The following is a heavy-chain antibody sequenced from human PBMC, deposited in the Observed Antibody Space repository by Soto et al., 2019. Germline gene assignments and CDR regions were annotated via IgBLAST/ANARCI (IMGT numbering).Heavy chain of an antibody. CDR3: ARAPGDYFDY. CDR1: GGSISSGGYY. Sequence: LSLTCTVSGGSISSGGYYWSWIRQHPGKGLEWIGYIFYSGSTFYNPSLKSRIAISVDTSKNQFSLKLSSVTAADTAVYYCARAPGDYFDYWGRGTLVTVSS. V-gene: IGHV4-31*03. J-gene: IGHJ4*02. CDR2: IFYSGST.